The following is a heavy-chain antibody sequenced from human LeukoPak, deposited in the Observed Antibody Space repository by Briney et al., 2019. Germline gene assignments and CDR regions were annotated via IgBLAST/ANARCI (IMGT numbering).Heavy chain of an antibody. Sequence: GGSLRLSCAASGFTFSSYGVHWVRQAPGKGLEWVAFIRYDGSNKYYADSVKGRFTISRDNSKNTLYLQMNSLRAEDTAVYYCAKWGKRAKSITMVRGVEYYYYYMDVWGKGTTVTVSS. J-gene: IGHJ6*03. D-gene: IGHD3-10*01. CDR1: GFTFSSYG. CDR2: IRYDGSNK. CDR3: AKWGKRAKSITMVRGVEYYYYYMDV. V-gene: IGHV3-30*02.